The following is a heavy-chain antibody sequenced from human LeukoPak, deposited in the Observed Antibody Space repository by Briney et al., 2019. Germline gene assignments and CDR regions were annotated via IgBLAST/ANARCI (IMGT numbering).Heavy chain of an antibody. D-gene: IGHD6-19*01. CDR2: IRYDGSNK. V-gene: IGHV3-30*02. Sequence: GGSLRLSCAASGFTFSSYGMHWVRQAPGKGLEWVAFIRYDGSNKYYADSVKGRFTISRDNSKNTLYLQMNSLRAEDTAVYYCAKDAGEYSSGWYLDYWGQGTLVTVSS. CDR1: GFTFSSYG. CDR3: AKDAGEYSSGWYLDY. J-gene: IGHJ4*02.